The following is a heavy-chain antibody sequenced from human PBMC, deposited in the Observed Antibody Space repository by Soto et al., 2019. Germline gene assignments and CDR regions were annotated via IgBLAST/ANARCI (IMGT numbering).Heavy chain of an antibody. CDR3: ASPARYGGNALDF. Sequence: PGESLKISCKGSGYRFINYWIGWVRQMPGKGLEWMGIIYPGDSDTRYSPSFQGQVIISVDKSISTAYVQWSSLKASDTAMYYCASPARYGGNALDFWGKGTKVTVSS. D-gene: IGHD2-15*01. V-gene: IGHV5-51*01. CDR2: IYPGDSDT. J-gene: IGHJ3*01. CDR1: GYRFINYW.